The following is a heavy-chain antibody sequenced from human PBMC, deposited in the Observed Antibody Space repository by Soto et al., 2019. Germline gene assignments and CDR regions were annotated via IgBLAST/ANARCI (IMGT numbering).Heavy chain of an antibody. CDR3: AKIPTLYYDSRGFYGWFGP. CDR2: IWYDGSNK. J-gene: IGHJ5*02. CDR1: GFTFSSYG. V-gene: IGHV3-33*06. Sequence: PGGSLRLSCAASGFTFSSYGMHWVRQAPGKGLEWVAVIWYDGSNKYYADSVKGRFTISRDNSKNTLYLQMNSLRPEDTAVYHCAKIPTLYYDSRGFYGWFGPWGQGTQVTVSS. D-gene: IGHD3-22*01.